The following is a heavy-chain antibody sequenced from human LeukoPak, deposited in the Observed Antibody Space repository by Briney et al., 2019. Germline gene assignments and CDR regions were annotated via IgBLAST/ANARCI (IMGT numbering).Heavy chain of an antibody. J-gene: IGHJ3*02. V-gene: IGHV4-39*01. CDR2: IYYSGST. D-gene: IGHD1-26*01. Sequence: PSETLSLTCTVSGGSISIISYYWGWIPQPPGKGVEWIRSIYYSGSTYYNPSLKSRVTISVDTSKSQCSQRLSYVKAADTAVYYCARHREEWEVQGAFDIWGQGTMVTVSS. CDR1: GGSISIISYY. CDR3: ARHREEWEVQGAFDI.